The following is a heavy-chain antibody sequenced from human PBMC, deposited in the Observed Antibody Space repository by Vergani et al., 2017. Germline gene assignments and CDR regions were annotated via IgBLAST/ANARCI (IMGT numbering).Heavy chain of an antibody. CDR1: GFTFSSYA. V-gene: IGHV3-23*01. Sequence: EVQLLESGGGLVQPGGSLRLSCAASGFTFSSYAMSWVRQAPGKGLEWVSAIRGSGGSTYYADSVKGRFTISRDNYKNTLYLQMNSLRAEDTAVYYCAKDLGSLWFGESRYYYYGMDVWGQGTTVTVSS. J-gene: IGHJ6*02. CDR2: IRGSGGST. CDR3: AKDLGSLWFGESRYYYYGMDV. D-gene: IGHD3-10*01.